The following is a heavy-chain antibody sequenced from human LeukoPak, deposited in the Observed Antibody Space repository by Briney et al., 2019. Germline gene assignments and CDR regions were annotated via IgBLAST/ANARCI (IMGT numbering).Heavy chain of an antibody. CDR1: GFTVSSSY. D-gene: IGHD1-7*01. J-gene: IGHJ5*02. V-gene: IGHV3-66*01. CDR3: ARDSNFDWFDP. CDR2: IYSRGST. Sequence: PGGSLRLSCAASGFTVSSSYMNWVRQAPGKGLEWVSVIYSRGSTYYADSVKGRFTISRDNSKNTLYLQMNSLRAEDTAVYYCARDSNFDWFDPWGQGTLVTVSS.